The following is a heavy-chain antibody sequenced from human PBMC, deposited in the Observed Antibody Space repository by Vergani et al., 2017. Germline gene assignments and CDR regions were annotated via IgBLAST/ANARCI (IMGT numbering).Heavy chain of an antibody. D-gene: IGHD2-2*01. Sequence: EVQLLQSGGGVIQPGGSVRLSCAASGSTFSACPMTWVRQAPGKGLEWVSPISSSSSYIYYADSVKGRFTISRDNAKNSLYLQMNSLRAEDTAVYYCAREYSSTSGRAFDFWGQGTKVTVSS. CDR3: AREYSSTSGRAFDF. CDR2: ISSSSSYI. CDR1: GSTFSACP. V-gene: IGHV3-21*01. J-gene: IGHJ3*01.